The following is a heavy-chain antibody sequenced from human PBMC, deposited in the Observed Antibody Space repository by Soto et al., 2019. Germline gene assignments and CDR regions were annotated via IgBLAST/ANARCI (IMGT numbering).Heavy chain of an antibody. CDR3: AKNRQLTGYLSHYYYYYGMDV. CDR2: ISGSGGST. D-gene: IGHD3-9*01. Sequence: PGGSLRLSCAASGFTFSSYAMSWVRQAPGKGLEWVSAISGSGGSTYYADSVKGRFTISRDNSKNTLYLQMNSLRAEDTAVYYFAKNRQLTGYLSHYYYYYGMDVWGQGTTVTVSS. V-gene: IGHV3-23*01. CDR1: GFTFSSYA. J-gene: IGHJ6*02.